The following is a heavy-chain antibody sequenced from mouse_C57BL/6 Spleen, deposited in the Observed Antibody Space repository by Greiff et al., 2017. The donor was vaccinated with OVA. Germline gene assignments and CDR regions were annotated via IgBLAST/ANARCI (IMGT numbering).Heavy chain of an antibody. CDR1: GFNFKNTY. J-gene: IGHJ3*01. V-gene: IGHV14-3*01. Sequence: VQLQQSVAELVRPGASVKLSCTASGFNFKNTYMHWVKQRPEQGLEWIGRIDPANGNTKYAPKFQGKATITADTASNTAYLQLSSLTSEDTAIYYCARNYGGSFWFAYWGQGTLVTVSA. CDR2: IDPANGNT. CDR3: ARNYGGSFWFAY. D-gene: IGHD1-1*01.